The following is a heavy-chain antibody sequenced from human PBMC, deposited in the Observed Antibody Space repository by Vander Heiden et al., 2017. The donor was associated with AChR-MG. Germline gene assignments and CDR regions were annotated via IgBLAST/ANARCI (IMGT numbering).Heavy chain of an antibody. D-gene: IGHD3-10*01. J-gene: IGHJ4*02. CDR1: GFTFSSYS. Sequence: EVQLVESGGGLVQPGGSLRLSCAASGFTFSSYSMNWVRQAPGKGLEWVSYISSSSSTIYYADSVKGRFTISRDNAKNSLYLQMNSLRDEDTAVYYCARDTQKLLWFGEFNYFDYWGQGTLVTVSS. CDR2: ISSSSSTI. CDR3: ARDTQKLLWFGEFNYFDY. V-gene: IGHV3-48*02.